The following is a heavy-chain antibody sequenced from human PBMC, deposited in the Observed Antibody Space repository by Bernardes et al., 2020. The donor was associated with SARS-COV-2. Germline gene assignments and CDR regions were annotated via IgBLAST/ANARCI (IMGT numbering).Heavy chain of an antibody. CDR2: ISGSGGRT. Sequence: GSLRLSCAASGFTFSNYAMSWVRQAPGKGLEWVSAISGSGGRTYNADSVKGRFTISRDNAKNSLYLQMNSLRAEDTAVYYCARDGTIFGVGTLLLYYYYMDVWGKGTTVTVSS. CDR1: GFTFSNYA. V-gene: IGHV3-23*01. J-gene: IGHJ6*03. D-gene: IGHD3-3*01. CDR3: ARDGTIFGVGTLLLYYYYMDV.